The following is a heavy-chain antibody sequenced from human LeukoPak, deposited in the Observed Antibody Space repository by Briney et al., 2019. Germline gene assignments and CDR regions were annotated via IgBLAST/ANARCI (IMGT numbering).Heavy chain of an antibody. CDR2: TYYRSKWYN. CDR1: GDSVSSNSAA. V-gene: IGHV6-1*01. D-gene: IGHD3-16*02. Sequence: SQTLSLTCAISGDSVSSNSAARNWIRQSPSRGLEWLGRTYYRSKWYNDYAVSVKSRITINPDTSKNQFSLQLNSVTPEDTAVYYCARWVVPYDYVWGSYRPPPSYFDYWGQGTLVTVSS. CDR3: ARWVVPYDYVWGSYRPPPSYFDY. J-gene: IGHJ4*02.